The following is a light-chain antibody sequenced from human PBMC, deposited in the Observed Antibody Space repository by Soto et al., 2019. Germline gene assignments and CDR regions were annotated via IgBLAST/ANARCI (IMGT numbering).Light chain of an antibody. J-gene: IGLJ2*01. CDR2: DVS. Sequence: QSALTQPRSVSGSPGQSVTISCSGTSSDVGGYNYVSWYQQYPGKAPKPIIYDVSARPSGVPDRFSGSKSGNTASLTISGLQADDEADYYCCSYAGRSFVFGGGTKVTVL. CDR1: SSDVGGYNY. CDR3: CSYAGRSFV. V-gene: IGLV2-11*01.